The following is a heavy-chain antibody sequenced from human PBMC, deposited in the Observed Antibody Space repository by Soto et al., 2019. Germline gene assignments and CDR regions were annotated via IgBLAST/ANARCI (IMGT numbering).Heavy chain of an antibody. J-gene: IGHJ4*02. CDR1: SGSISSSSSY. CDR3: ARLEGLATISYYFDF. Sequence: SETLSLTCTVSSGSISSSSSYWGWIRQPPGKGLEWIGNIYYRGNTYYNPSLKSRVTISIDSSKTQFSLKLNSVTTADSAVYFCARLEGLATISYYFDFWGPGALVTVSS. D-gene: IGHD3-9*01. V-gene: IGHV4-39*01. CDR2: IYYRGNT.